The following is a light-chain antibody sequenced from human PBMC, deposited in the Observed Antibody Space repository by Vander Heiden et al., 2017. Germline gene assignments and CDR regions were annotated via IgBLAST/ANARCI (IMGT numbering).Light chain of an antibody. Sequence: DIQMTQPPSTRSASVGDRVTITCRASQSISSWLAWYQQKPGKAPKLLIYDASSLESGVPSRFSGSGSGTEFTLTISSLQPDDFATYYCQQYNSYPYTFGQGTKLEIK. J-gene: IGKJ2*01. CDR1: QSISSW. CDR3: QQYNSYPYT. V-gene: IGKV1-5*01. CDR2: DAS.